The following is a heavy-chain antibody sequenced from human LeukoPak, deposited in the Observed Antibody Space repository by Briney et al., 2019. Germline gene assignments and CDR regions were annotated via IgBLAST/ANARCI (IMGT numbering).Heavy chain of an antibody. CDR2: FDPADGEP. CDR1: GYTLTEVS. J-gene: IGHJ4*02. D-gene: IGHD4-17*01. CDR3: ATEVVGYGDVHYFDS. Sequence: ASVKVSCKISGYTLTEVSMHWVRQAPGKVLEWMGGFDPADGEPIYAQKFHGRVTMSEDTSTDTAYMDLSSLRSEDTAVYYCATEVVGYGDVHYFDSWGQGTLVTVSS. V-gene: IGHV1-24*01.